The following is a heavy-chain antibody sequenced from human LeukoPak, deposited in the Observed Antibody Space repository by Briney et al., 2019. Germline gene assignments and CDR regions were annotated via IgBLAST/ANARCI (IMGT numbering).Heavy chain of an antibody. V-gene: IGHV3-74*03. CDR3: AKDPGYCSSASCYTVDY. CDR1: GFTFSNYW. D-gene: IGHD2-2*02. J-gene: IGHJ4*02. Sequence: GGSLRLSCAASGFTFSNYWIHWVRQAPGKGLVWVSRIDNAGSITTYADSVKGRFTISRDNSKNTLYLRMNSLRAEDTAIYYCAKDPGYCSSASCYTVDYWGQGTLVTVAS. CDR2: IDNAGSIT.